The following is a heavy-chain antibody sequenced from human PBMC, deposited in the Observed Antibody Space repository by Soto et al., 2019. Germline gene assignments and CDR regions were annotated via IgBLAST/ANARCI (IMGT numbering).Heavy chain of an antibody. CDR3: AKSSCSGGSCDSAY. J-gene: IGHJ4*02. Sequence: GGSLRLSCAASGFTFSSYGMHWVRQAPGKGLEWVAVISYDGSNKYYADSVKGRFTISRDNSKNTLYLQMNSLRAEDTAVYYCAKSSCSGGSCDSAYWGQGTLVTVSS. CDR2: ISYDGSNK. D-gene: IGHD2-15*01. V-gene: IGHV3-30*18. CDR1: GFTFSSYG.